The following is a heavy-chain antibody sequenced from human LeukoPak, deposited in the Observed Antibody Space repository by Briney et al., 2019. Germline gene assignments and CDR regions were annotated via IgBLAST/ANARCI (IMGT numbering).Heavy chain of an antibody. V-gene: IGHV3-74*01. CDR1: GFTFSSYW. Sequence: PGGTLRLSCAASGFTFSSYWMHWVRQAPGKGLVGGSRINSDGRSKIYADSVKGRFTISRDNAKNTLYLQMNSLRAEDTAVYYCAGVYYDSSGYLWGQGTLVTVSS. CDR3: AGVYYDSSGYL. J-gene: IGHJ4*02. CDR2: INSDGRSK. D-gene: IGHD3-22*01.